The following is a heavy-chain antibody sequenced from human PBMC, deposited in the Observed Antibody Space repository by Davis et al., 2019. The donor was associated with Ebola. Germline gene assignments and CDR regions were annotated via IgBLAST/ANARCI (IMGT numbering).Heavy chain of an antibody. CDR1: GFTFSHYY. J-gene: IGHJ5*02. Sequence: GESLKISCATPGFTFSHYYMSWIRQAPGKGLEWVSYISSSSSYTNYADSVKGRFTISRDNAKNSLYLQMNSLRAEDTAVYYCARDTAGATWGQGTQVTVSS. CDR2: ISSSSSYT. D-gene: IGHD1-26*01. CDR3: ARDTAGAT. V-gene: IGHV3-11*06.